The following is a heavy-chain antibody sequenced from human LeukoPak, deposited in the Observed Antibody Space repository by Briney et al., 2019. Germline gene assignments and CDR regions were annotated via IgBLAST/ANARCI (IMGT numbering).Heavy chain of an antibody. CDR3: ATDGDFSSPRHMDV. CDR2: FDPEDGET. CDR1: GYTLTELS. V-gene: IGHV1-24*01. Sequence: ASVKVSCKVSGYTLTELSMHWVRQAPGKGLEWMGGFDPEDGETIYAQKFQGRVTMTEDTSTDTAYMELSSLRSEDTAVYYCATDGDFSSPRHMDVWGKGTTVTVSS. J-gene: IGHJ6*03. D-gene: IGHD4-17*01.